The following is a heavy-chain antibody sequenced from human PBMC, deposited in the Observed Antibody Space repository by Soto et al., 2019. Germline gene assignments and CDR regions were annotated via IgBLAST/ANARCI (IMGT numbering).Heavy chain of an antibody. CDR2: IYHSGST. V-gene: IGHV4-4*02. CDR1: GGSISSSNW. CDR3: AGDGGGGYDFPCDY. Sequence: QVQLQESGPGLVKPSGTLSLTCAVSGGSISSSNWWSWVRQPPGKGLEWIGEIYHSGSTNYNPSLKSRVTLLVHKAKNQLYLKLGSVPAADTAVYYCAGDGGGGYDFPCDYWGQGTLVTVSS. D-gene: IGHD5-12*01. J-gene: IGHJ4*02.